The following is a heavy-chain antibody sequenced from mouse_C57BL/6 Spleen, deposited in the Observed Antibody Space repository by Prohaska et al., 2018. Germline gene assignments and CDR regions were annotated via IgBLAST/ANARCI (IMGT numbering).Heavy chain of an antibody. J-gene: IGHJ3*01. CDR3: VSARFAY. Sequence: QVQLKESGPGLVAPSQSLSITFTVSGFSLTSYGVDWVRQSPGKGLEWLGVIWGVGSTNYNSARKSRLRNSKDNSKSKVFLKMNSRQTDDTDRDYCVSARFAYWGQGTLVTVSA. CDR2: IWGVGST. V-gene: IGHV2-6*01. CDR1: GFSLTSYG.